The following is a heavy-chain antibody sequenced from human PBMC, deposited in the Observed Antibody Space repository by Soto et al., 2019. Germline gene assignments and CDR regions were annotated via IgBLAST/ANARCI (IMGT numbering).Heavy chain of an antibody. V-gene: IGHV2-5*02. CDR2: IYWDDDK. CDR3: AHRVLRTVFGLVTPTAIYFVF. D-gene: IGHD3-3*01. J-gene: IGHJ4*02. Sequence: QITLNESGPTVVRPTETLTLTCRFSGFSLTTSGVGVGWIRQSPGKAPEWLALIYWDDDKRYSASLKSRLTITTDTSKNQVVLTVSDLDPTDTATYYCAHRVLRTVFGLVTPTAIYFVFWGQGTPVAVSS. CDR1: GFSLTTSGVG.